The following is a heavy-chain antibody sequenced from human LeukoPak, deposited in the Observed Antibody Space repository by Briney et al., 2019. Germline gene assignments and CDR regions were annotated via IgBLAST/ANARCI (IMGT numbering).Heavy chain of an antibody. CDR3: ARDQGYSYGYPFDY. CDR1: GFNVNTFA. D-gene: IGHD5-18*01. V-gene: IGHV3-48*01. CDR2: ISSSSSTI. Sequence: PGGSLRLSCSASGFNVNTFAMTWVRQAPGKGLEWVSYISSSSSTIYYADSVKGRFTISRDNAKNSLYLQMNSLRAEDTAVYYCARDQGYSYGYPFDYWGQGTLVTVSS. J-gene: IGHJ4*02.